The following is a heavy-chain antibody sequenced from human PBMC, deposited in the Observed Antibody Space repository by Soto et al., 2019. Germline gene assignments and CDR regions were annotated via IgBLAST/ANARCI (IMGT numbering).Heavy chain of an antibody. CDR1: GYTFTSYG. CDR2: ISTYNGNT. D-gene: IGHD3-10*01. J-gene: IGHJ4*02. CDR3: AREMVRGVGSDY. Sequence: QVQLVQSGAEVKKPGASVKVSCKASGYTFTSYGISWVRQAPGQGLEWMGWISTYNGNTKYAQKLQGRVTMTTDTSTSTAYMELRILRYDDTAVFDCAREMVRGVGSDYWGKGTLVTVSS. V-gene: IGHV1-18*01.